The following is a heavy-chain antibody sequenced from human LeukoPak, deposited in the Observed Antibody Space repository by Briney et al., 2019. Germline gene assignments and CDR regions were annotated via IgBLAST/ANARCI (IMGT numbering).Heavy chain of an antibody. Sequence: GGSLRLSCAASGFTFDDYAMHWVRQAPGKGLEWVSGISWNRGSIGYADSVKGRFTISRDNAKNSLYLQMNSLRAEDTALYYCAMGSYYGSGSYYTSFDYWGQGTLVTVSS. D-gene: IGHD3-10*01. CDR2: ISWNRGSI. CDR3: AMGSYYGSGSYYTSFDY. V-gene: IGHV3-9*01. J-gene: IGHJ4*02. CDR1: GFTFDDYA.